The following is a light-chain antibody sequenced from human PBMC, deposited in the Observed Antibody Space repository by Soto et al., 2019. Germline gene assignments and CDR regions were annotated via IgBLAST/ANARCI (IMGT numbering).Light chain of an antibody. Sequence: QSALTQPASVSGSPGQSIAISCTGTSSDVGGYNSVSWYQQYPGKAPKLMLHDVSNRPSGVSNRFSGSKSGNTASLTISGLQAEDEADYYCSSFTTSTSYVFGSGTKLTVL. CDR1: SSDVGGYNS. V-gene: IGLV2-14*01. CDR2: DVS. J-gene: IGLJ1*01. CDR3: SSFTTSTSYV.